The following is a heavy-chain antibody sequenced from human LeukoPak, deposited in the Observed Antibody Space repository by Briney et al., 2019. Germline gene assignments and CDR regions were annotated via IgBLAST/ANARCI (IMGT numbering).Heavy chain of an antibody. D-gene: IGHD5-12*01. Sequence: PGGSLRLSXAASGFTVSSNYMSWVRQAPGKGLEWASVIYSGGSTYYADSVKGRFTISRDNSKNTLYLQMNSLRAEDTAVYYCARSYSGYDLFDYWGQGTLVTVSS. CDR1: GFTVSSNY. J-gene: IGHJ4*02. CDR3: ARSYSGYDLFDY. V-gene: IGHV3-53*01. CDR2: IYSGGST.